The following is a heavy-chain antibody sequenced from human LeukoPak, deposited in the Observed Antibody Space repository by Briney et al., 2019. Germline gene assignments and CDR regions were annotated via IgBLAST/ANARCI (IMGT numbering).Heavy chain of an antibody. D-gene: IGHD3-10*01. CDR1: GYTFTNYG. CDR2: INTGNGNT. J-gene: IGHJ1*01. CDR3: ARVPLDDASRHYYPH. V-gene: IGHV1-3*04. Sequence: ASVKVSCKPSGYTFTNYGMHWVRQAPRQSPEWRGGINTGNGNTKSSQKFQDRVTLTRDTSASTAYMELNSLSSEDTAVYYCARVPLDDASRHYYPHWGQGTLVTVSS.